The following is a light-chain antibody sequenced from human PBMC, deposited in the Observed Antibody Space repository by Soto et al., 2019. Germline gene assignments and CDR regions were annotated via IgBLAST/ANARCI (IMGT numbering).Light chain of an antibody. CDR2: DVS. CDR3: QQRNSRYT. Sequence: EIVLTQSPATLSLSPGDRATLSCRASHSVSSYLAWYQQRPGQAPRLLIYDVSNWATGIPARFSGSGSGPDFNLTISSLEPEDFAAYYCQQRNSRYTFGPGTKLEIK. CDR1: HSVSSY. V-gene: IGKV3-11*01. J-gene: IGKJ2*01.